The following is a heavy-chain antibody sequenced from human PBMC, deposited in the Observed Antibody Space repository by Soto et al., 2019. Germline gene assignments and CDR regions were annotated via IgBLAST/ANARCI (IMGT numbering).Heavy chain of an antibody. V-gene: IGHV3-21*01. J-gene: IGHJ5*02. CDR2: ISSSSSYI. CDR3: AREVGSSGYPWGYGWCDP. Sequence: EVQLVESGGGLVKPGGSLRLSCAASGFTFSSYSMNWVRQAPGKGLEWVSSISSSSSYIYYADSVKGRFTISRDNAKNSLFLKMKSLRAEDTAVYYCAREVGSSGYPWGYGWCDPWGHGTLVTGSS. CDR1: GFTFSSYS. D-gene: IGHD3-22*01.